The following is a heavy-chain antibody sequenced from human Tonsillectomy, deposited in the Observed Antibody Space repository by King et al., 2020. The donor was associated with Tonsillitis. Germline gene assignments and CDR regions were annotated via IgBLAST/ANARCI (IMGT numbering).Heavy chain of an antibody. D-gene: IGHD2-8*01. CDR3: GRGLRQWVSLVL. Sequence: VQLVESGGGVVQPGGSLRLSCAASRFTFPIFWMPWVRQAPGKGLEWVATIYQDGSDKSSLDSVKGRFTISRDNANNSLSLQMNCLRAEDTAVYYCGRGLRQWVSLVLGGRGPPVTVPS. CDR1: RFTFPIFW. CDR2: IYQDGSDK. V-gene: IGHV3-7*04. J-gene: IGHJ4*02.